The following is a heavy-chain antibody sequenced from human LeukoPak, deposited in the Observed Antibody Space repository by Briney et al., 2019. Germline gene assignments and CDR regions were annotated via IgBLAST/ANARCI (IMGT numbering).Heavy chain of an antibody. CDR1: GFTFRNYW. CDR3: ATSAAAPGNF. D-gene: IGHD6-13*01. CDR2: INQNGGAK. V-gene: IGHV3-7*03. Sequence: GGSLRLSCAASGFTFRNYWMSWVRQAPGKGLEWVANINQNGGAKNYIDSVKGRFAISRDNTENSLSLQMNSLRAVDTAIYYCATSAAAPGNFWGQGTLVTVSS. J-gene: IGHJ4*02.